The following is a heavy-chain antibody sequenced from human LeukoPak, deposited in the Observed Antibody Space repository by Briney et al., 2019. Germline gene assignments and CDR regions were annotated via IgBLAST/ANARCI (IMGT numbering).Heavy chain of an antibody. D-gene: IGHD3-9*01. Sequence: SETLSLTCTVSGGSISSSSYYWGWIRQPPGKGLEWIGSIYYRGSTYYNPSLKSRVTISVDTSKNQFSLKLSSVTAADTAVYYCASTQWRYFENWFDPWGQGTLVTVSS. V-gene: IGHV4-39*01. CDR3: ASTQWRYFENWFDP. CDR1: GGSISSSSYY. J-gene: IGHJ5*02. CDR2: IYYRGST.